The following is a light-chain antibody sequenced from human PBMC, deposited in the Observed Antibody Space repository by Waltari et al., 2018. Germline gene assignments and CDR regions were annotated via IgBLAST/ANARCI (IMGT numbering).Light chain of an antibody. CDR1: SGSVSTSYY. Sequence: QTVVTQEPSFSVSPGGTVTLTCALSSGSVSTSYYSSWYQQTPGQAPRALIYNTIPRFSGFPYRFSVSILGSKAALTITGAQAEDESEYYCVLYMGSGASVFGGGTKLTVL. V-gene: IGLV8-61*01. CDR2: NTI. CDR3: VLYMGSGASV. J-gene: IGLJ3*02.